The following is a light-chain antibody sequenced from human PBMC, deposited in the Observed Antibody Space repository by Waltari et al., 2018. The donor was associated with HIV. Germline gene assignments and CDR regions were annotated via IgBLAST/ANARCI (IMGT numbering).Light chain of an antibody. Sequence: EIVLTQSPGTLSLSLGERATLSCRASQSVTGSHLAWYQQRPGQPPRLLVYGASSRATGIPDRFSGSGSGADFTLTITRLEPEDFAVYYCHQYAGLPRTFGQGTKLEIK. CDR1: QSVTGSH. J-gene: IGKJ2*01. CDR2: GAS. CDR3: HQYAGLPRT. V-gene: IGKV3-20*01.